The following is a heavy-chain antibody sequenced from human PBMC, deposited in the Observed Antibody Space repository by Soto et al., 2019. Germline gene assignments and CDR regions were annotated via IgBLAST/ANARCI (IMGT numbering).Heavy chain of an antibody. CDR3: ALRSGRGLPDY. D-gene: IGHD3-10*01. Sequence: QITLKESGPTLVKPTQTLTLTCTFSAFSLSTYGVGVGWIRQPPGKALEWLALIYWDDDKHYNPSLKSRLTVAKGTSRNQVVLTMTNMDPLDTATYYCALRSGRGLPDYWGQGTLVTVSS. CDR2: IYWDDDK. V-gene: IGHV2-5*02. J-gene: IGHJ4*02. CDR1: AFSLSTYGVG.